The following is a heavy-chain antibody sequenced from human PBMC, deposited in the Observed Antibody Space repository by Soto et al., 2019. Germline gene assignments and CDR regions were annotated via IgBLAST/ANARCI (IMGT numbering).Heavy chain of an antibody. D-gene: IGHD6-19*01. CDR1: GYTFSNYG. CDR3: SRFIMVGGWFDPNYYHGMDA. Sequence: ASVKVSCKTSGYTFSNYGINWVRQAPGQGLEWMGWISGYNGNTNYAQTVQGRVTMTTDTSTGTVYMELRSLKSDDTAIYYCSRFIMVGGWFDPNYYHGMDAWGQGTTVTVSS. V-gene: IGHV1-18*01. J-gene: IGHJ6*02. CDR2: ISGYNGNT.